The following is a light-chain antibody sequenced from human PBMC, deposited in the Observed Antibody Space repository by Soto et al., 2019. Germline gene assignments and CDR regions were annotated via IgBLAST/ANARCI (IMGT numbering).Light chain of an antibody. V-gene: IGKV3-20*01. Sequence: EIVLTQSPGTLSLSPGERATLSCRASQSIASSYLAWFQQKPGQAPRLLIYGASSRATRIPDRFSGSGSRTDFTLTITRLEPEDFAVYYCQQYGSSPRFTFGPGTKVDIK. J-gene: IGKJ3*01. CDR1: QSIASSY. CDR3: QQYGSSPRFT. CDR2: GAS.